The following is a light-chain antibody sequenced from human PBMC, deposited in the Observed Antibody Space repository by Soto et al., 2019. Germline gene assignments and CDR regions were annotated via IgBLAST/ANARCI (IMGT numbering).Light chain of an antibody. CDR1: QGIANY. V-gene: IGKV1-27*01. CDR2: AAS. J-gene: IGKJ3*01. Sequence: DIQMTQSPSSLSASVGDGVSITCRASQGIANYLAWYQQKPGKVPKLLIYAASTLEPGVPSRFSGSGFGTDFTLSISSLQPEDFATYYCQKYNGAPFTFGPGTKVDIK. CDR3: QKYNGAPFT.